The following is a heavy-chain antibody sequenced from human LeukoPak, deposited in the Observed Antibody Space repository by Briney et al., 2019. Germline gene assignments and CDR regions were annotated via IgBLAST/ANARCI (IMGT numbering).Heavy chain of an antibody. D-gene: IGHD4-17*01. CDR1: GFTFSSYS. CDR2: ISRSGITI. V-gene: IGHV3-48*04. Sequence: GGSLRLSCAASGFTFSSYSMNWVRQAPGKGLEWVSYISRSGITIYYADSVKGRFTISRDNAKNSLYLEMNSLRADDTAVYYCARSAGTVNRDTFDIWGQGTMVTVSS. CDR3: ARSAGTVNRDTFDI. J-gene: IGHJ3*02.